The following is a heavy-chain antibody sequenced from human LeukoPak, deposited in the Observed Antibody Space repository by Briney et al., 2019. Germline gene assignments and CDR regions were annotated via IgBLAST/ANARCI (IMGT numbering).Heavy chain of an antibody. CDR3: ARRYCTNGVCYQAVDY. J-gene: IGHJ4*02. CDR2: ISAYNGNT. V-gene: IGHV1-18*04. Sequence: ASVKVSCKASGYTFTSYGISWVRQAPGQGLEWMGWISAYNGNTNYAQKLQGRVTVTTDTSTSTAYMELRSLRSDDTAVYYCARRYCTNGVCYQAVDYWGQGTLVTVSS. D-gene: IGHD2-8*01. CDR1: GYTFTSYG.